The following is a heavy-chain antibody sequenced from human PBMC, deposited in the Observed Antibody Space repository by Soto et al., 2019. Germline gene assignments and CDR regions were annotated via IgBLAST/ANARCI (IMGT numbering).Heavy chain of an antibody. CDR3: ARHYYSPRGGNFDY. D-gene: IGHD3-22*01. Sequence: SETLSLTCTVSGGSISSSSYYWGWIRQPPGKGLEWIGSIYYSGSTYYNPSLKSRVTISVDTSKNQFSLKLSSVTAADTAVYYCARHYYSPRGGNFDYWGQGTLVTVSS. V-gene: IGHV4-39*01. CDR1: GGSISSSSYY. J-gene: IGHJ4*02. CDR2: IYYSGST.